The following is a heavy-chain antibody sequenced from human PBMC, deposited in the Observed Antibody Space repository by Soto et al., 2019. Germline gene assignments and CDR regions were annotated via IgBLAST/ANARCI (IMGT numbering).Heavy chain of an antibody. CDR2: IYPGDSDT. V-gene: IGHV5-51*01. CDR3: ARFFYVFWSGPKTHYGMDV. J-gene: IGHJ6*02. CDR1: GYSFTSYW. Sequence: GESLKISCKGSGYSFTSYWIGWVRQMPGKGLEWMGIIYPGDSDTRYSPSFQGQVTISADKSISTAYLQWSSLKASDTAMYYCARFFYVFWSGPKTHYGMDVGGQGTTVTVSS. D-gene: IGHD3-3*01.